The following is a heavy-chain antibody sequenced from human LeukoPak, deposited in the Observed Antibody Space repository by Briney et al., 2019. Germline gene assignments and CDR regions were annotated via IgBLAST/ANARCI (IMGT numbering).Heavy chain of an antibody. J-gene: IGHJ5*02. Sequence: SETLSLTCTVSGGSISSYYWSWIRQPPGKGLEWIGYIYYSGSTNYNPSLKSRVTISVDTSKNQFSLKLSSVTAADTAVYYCASAEFGRNWFDPWGQGTLVTVSS. D-gene: IGHD3-10*01. CDR2: IYYSGST. V-gene: IGHV4-59*08. CDR1: GGSISSYY. CDR3: ASAEFGRNWFDP.